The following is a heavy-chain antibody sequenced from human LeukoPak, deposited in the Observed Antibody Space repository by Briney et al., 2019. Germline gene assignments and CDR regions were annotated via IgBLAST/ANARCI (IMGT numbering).Heavy chain of an antibody. V-gene: IGHV4-39*01. CDR3: ARHTSMVRGVMKYYFDY. D-gene: IGHD3-10*01. CDR2: IYYSGST. Sequence: PSETLSLTCTVSGGSISSSSYYWVWRRQPPGKGLEWIGRIYYSGSTYYNPSLKSRVTISVDTSKNQFSPRLNSVTAADTAVYYCARHTSMVRGVMKYYFDYWGQETLATVSS. J-gene: IGHJ4*02. CDR1: GGSISSSSYY.